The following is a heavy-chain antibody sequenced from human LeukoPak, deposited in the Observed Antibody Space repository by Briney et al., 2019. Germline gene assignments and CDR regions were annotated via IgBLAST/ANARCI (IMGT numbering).Heavy chain of an antibody. Sequence: SVKVSCKVSGATFNSYNINWVRQAPGQRPEWMGAIIPILVTANYAEDFQGRVTISADESTTTAYMELSSLTSEDTGIYYCATPYCSSSSCYHAFDMWGQGTTVTVSS. CDR2: IIPILVTA. J-gene: IGHJ3*02. CDR3: ATPYCSSSSCYHAFDM. CDR1: GATFNSYN. V-gene: IGHV1-69*13. D-gene: IGHD2-2*01.